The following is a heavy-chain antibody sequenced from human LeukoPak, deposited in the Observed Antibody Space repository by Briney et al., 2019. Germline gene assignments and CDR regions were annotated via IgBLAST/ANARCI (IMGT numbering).Heavy chain of an antibody. Sequence: SGTLSLTCAVSGGSISSSNWWSWVRQPPAKGLEWIGEIYHSGSTNYNPSLKSRVTISVDKSKNQFSLKLSSVTAADTAVYYCARVDLYYYDSSGYYYFFDYWGQGTLVTVSS. CDR1: GGSISSSNW. J-gene: IGHJ4*02. CDR2: IYHSGST. V-gene: IGHV4-4*02. D-gene: IGHD3-22*01. CDR3: ARVDLYYYDSSGYYYFFDY.